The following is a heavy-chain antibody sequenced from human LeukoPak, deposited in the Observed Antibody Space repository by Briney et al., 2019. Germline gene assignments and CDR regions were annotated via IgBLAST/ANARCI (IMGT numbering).Heavy chain of an antibody. CDR3: ARGFTRGIVGATVYYMDV. CDR2: IIPIFGTA. D-gene: IGHD1-26*01. CDR1: GGTFSSYA. V-gene: IGHV1-69*13. J-gene: IGHJ6*03. Sequence: ASVKVSCKASGGTFSSYAISWVRQAPGQGLEWMGGIIPIFGTANYAQKFQGRVTITADESTSTAYMELSSLRSEDTAVYYCARGFTRGIVGATVYYMDVWGKGTTVTVSS.